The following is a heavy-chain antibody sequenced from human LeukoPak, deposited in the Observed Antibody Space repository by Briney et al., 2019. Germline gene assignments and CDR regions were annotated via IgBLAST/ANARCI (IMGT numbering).Heavy chain of an antibody. CDR3: ARAQHSGYERYQYYFDY. V-gene: IGHV3-74*01. CDR2: INSDGSST. CDR1: GFTFSSYW. J-gene: IGHJ4*02. D-gene: IGHD5-12*01. Sequence: GGSLRLSCAASGFTFSSYWMHWVRQAPGKGLVWVSRINSDGSSTNYADSVKGRFTISRDNAKNTLYLQMNSLRAEDTAVYYCARAQHSGYERYQYYFDYWGQGTLVTVSS.